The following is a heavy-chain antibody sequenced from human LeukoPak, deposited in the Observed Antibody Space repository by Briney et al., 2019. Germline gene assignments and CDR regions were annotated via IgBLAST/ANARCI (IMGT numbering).Heavy chain of an antibody. CDR3: ARQRSSTWSLGY. D-gene: IGHD6-13*01. CDR1: GGSISGYY. Sequence: SETLSLTCTVSGGSISGYYWSWIRQPPGKGLEWIGYVYYSGSTNYNPSLKSRVTISVDTSKNQFSLKLSSVTAADTAVYFCARQRSSTWSLGYWGQGTLVTVSS. V-gene: IGHV4-59*08. J-gene: IGHJ4*02. CDR2: VYYSGST.